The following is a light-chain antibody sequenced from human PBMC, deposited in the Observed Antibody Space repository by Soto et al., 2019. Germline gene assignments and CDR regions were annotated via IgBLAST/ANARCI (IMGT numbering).Light chain of an antibody. J-gene: IGKJ5*01. CDR2: GAS. V-gene: IGKV3-15*01. CDR1: QTISSK. Sequence: EIVMTQSPATLSVSPGEGATLSCSASQTISSKLAWYQQKPGQAPRLLIYGASTRATGIPARFSGRGSGTEFTLTISSLQSEDFGIYYCQQYYNWPPITFGQGTRLEIK. CDR3: QQYYNWPPIT.